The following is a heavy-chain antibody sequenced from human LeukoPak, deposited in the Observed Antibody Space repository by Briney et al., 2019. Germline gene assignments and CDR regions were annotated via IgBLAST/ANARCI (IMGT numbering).Heavy chain of an antibody. CDR2: IYTSGST. CDR1: GGSISSGSYY. D-gene: IGHD5-24*01. Sequence: SETLSLTCTVSGGSISSGSYYWSWIRQPAGKGLEWIGRIYTSGSTNYNPSLKSRVTISVDTSKNQFSLKLSSVTAADTAVYYCARRGDGYNRYFDYWGQGTLVTVSS. V-gene: IGHV4-61*02. CDR3: ARRGDGYNRYFDY. J-gene: IGHJ4*02.